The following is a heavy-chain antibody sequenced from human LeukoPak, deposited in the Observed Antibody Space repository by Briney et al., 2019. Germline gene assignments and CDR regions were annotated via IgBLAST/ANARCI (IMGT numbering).Heavy chain of an antibody. Sequence: SETLSLTCTVSGDSISNYYWSWIRQPPGKGLEWIGYIYYSGSTTYNPSLKSRVTISVDTSKSQFSLKLSSVTAADTAVYYCARYNGNSRGANWFDPWGQGTLVTVSS. D-gene: IGHD4-23*01. J-gene: IGHJ5*02. CDR2: IYYSGST. V-gene: IGHV4-59*01. CDR1: GDSISNYY. CDR3: ARYNGNSRGANWFDP.